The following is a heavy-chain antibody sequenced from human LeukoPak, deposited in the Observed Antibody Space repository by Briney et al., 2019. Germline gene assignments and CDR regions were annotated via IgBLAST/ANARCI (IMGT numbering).Heavy chain of an antibody. V-gene: IGHV3-30*18. CDR1: GFTFRNYG. J-gene: IGHJ4*02. CDR2: ISSDSSKI. CDR3: AKSRGPSYDHFFDS. D-gene: IGHD3-10*01. Sequence: GGSLRLSCAASGFTFRNYGMNWVRQAPGKGLELVAVISSDSSKIYYADSVKDRFTISRDNSENAAFLQMNSLRVEDTAVYYCAKSRGPSYDHFFDSWGQGTLVTVSS.